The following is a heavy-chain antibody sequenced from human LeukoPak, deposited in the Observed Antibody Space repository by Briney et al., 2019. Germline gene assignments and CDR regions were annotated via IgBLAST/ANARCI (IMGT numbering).Heavy chain of an antibody. D-gene: IGHD1-1*01. Sequence: SETLSHTCTVSGGSISSYYWSWIRQPAGKGLEWIGRIYTSGSTNYNPSLKSRVTMSVDTSKNQFSLKLSSVTAADTAVYYCAREGTLSGAFDIWGQGTMVTVSS. V-gene: IGHV4-4*07. J-gene: IGHJ3*02. CDR1: GGSISSYY. CDR2: IYTSGST. CDR3: AREGTLSGAFDI.